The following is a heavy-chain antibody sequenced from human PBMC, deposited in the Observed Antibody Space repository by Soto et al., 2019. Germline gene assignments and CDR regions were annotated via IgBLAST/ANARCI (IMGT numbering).Heavy chain of an antibody. J-gene: IGHJ5*02. Sequence: QVHLIQSGAEVKKPGSSVQVSCKASGETFNNYAFSWVRQATGQGLEWMGGIIPVFSATHFAQNFQGRVTIAANESTKTVYLFFSCLRSDDTAVYFCASSMFFGVIAITSTTWFDPWGQGTLVIVSS. V-gene: IGHV1-69*01. CDR3: ASSMFFGVIAITSTTWFDP. CDR2: IIPVFSAT. CDR1: GETFNNYA. D-gene: IGHD3-3*01.